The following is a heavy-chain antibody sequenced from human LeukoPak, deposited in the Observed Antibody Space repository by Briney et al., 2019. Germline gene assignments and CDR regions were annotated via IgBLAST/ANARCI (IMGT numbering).Heavy chain of an antibody. CDR1: GVSGSSVY. J-gene: IGHJ5*02. V-gene: IGHV4-59*08. D-gene: IGHD3-22*01. CDR2: IYYGGSA. CDR3: ARSYYYDSSGQYNWFDP. Sequence: ADTLPLMCRSCGVSGSSVYWSGSRHPPEKGLEWIGYIYYGGSANYNPSLKSRVTISVDTSKNQFSLRLSSVTAADTAVYYCARSYYYDSSGQYNWFDPWGQGTLVTVSS.